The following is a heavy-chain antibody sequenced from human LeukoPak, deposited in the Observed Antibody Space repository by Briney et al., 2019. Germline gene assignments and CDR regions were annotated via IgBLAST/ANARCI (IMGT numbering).Heavy chain of an antibody. Sequence: QPGRSLRLSCAASGFIFSNYGMHWVRQAPGKGLEWAAVIWYDGGNKYYAESVKGRFTISRDNSKNTLYLQMNSLRAEDMAVYYCAKVGNSVCTIFCAQGFDYWGQGTLVTVSS. CDR2: IWYDGGNK. V-gene: IGHV3-33*06. D-gene: IGHD3-9*01. CDR3: AKVGNSVCTIFCAQGFDY. CDR1: GFIFSNYG. J-gene: IGHJ4*02.